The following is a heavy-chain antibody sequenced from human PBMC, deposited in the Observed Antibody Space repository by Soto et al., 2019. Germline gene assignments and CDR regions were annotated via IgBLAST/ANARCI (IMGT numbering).Heavy chain of an antibody. V-gene: IGHV1-69*01. J-gene: IGHJ4*02. Sequence: QVQLVQSGAEVKKPGSSVKVSCKASGGPFSSYAISWVRQAPGQGLEWMGGIIPIFGTANYAQKFQGRVTITADAPTSTDYMGLSSLRYEDTAVYYCARAMEIAAPGPWYYFDYWGQGTLVTGSS. CDR1: GGPFSSYA. D-gene: IGHD6-13*01. CDR2: IIPIFGTA. CDR3: ARAMEIAAPGPWYYFDY.